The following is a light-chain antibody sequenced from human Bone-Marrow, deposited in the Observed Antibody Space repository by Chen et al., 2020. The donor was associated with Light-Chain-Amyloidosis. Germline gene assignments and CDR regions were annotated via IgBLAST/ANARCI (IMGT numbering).Light chain of an antibody. CDR3: QQYKTYTFT. Sequence: DIRMPQSPSTLSAYVGDRVIITCRSSQDIGDWLAWFQHKPGRAPNLLIDRASNLKSGVPSRFTGSGSATEFTLTINDLQPDDFATYLCQQYKTYTFTVGQGTKL. V-gene: IGKV1-5*03. J-gene: IGKJ2*01. CDR2: RAS. CDR1: QDIGDW.